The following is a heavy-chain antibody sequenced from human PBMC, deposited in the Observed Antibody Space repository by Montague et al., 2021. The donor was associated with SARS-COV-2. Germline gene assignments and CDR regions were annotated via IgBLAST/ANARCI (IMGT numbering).Heavy chain of an antibody. Sequence: SETLSLTCAVYGGSFSGYYWTWIRQSPRKGLEWIGEINHSGSTNYNPSLKSRVTISVDTSKNQFSLKLSSVTAADTAVYYCAFGEITTRGLIYYYGMDVWGQGTTVTVSS. V-gene: IGHV4-34*01. J-gene: IGHJ6*02. CDR2: INHSGST. D-gene: IGHD3-10*01. CDR1: GGSFSGYY. CDR3: AFGEITTRGLIYYYGMDV.